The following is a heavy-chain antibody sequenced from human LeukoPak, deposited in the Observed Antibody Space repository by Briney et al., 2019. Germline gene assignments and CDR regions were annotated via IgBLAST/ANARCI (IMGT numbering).Heavy chain of an antibody. CDR2: ISSNGGST. Sequence: GGSLRFSCSASGFNFNNYAMNWVRQAPGKGLEYVSAISSNGGSTYYADSVKGRCTISRDNSKNTLYLQMSSLRAEDTAVYYCGLAAYYYDISGSDNAFDFWGQGTMVIVSS. CDR1: GFNFNNYA. D-gene: IGHD3-22*01. V-gene: IGHV3-64D*08. CDR3: GLAAYYYDISGSDNAFDF. J-gene: IGHJ3*01.